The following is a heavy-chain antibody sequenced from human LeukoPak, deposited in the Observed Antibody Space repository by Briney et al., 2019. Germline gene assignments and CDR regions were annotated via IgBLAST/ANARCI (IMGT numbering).Heavy chain of an antibody. V-gene: IGHV4-61*01. Sequence: PSETLSLTCTVSGGSVSSGSYYWSWIRQPPGKGLEWIGYIYYSGSTNYNPSLKSRVTISVDTSKNQFSLKLSSVTAADTAVYYCARGLGVFDYWGQGTLVTVSS. CDR2: IYYSGST. CDR3: ARGLGVFDY. CDR1: GGSVSSGSYY. J-gene: IGHJ4*02.